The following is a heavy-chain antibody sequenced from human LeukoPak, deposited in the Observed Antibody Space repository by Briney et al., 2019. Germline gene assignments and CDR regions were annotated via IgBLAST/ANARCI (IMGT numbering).Heavy chain of an antibody. CDR3: VRGLHGRSWYGAH. V-gene: IGHV3-30*06. J-gene: IGHJ4*02. CDR2: MPPDGSYQ. Sequence: PGGSLRLSCAASGFCFSTFGMRWVRQAPGKGLEWVALMPPDGSYQHYADSLKGRFTISRDNLKNTLYLQMNSLRLEDTAVYFCVRGLHGRSWYGAHWGQGTLLSVSS. CDR1: GFCFSTFG. D-gene: IGHD6-13*01.